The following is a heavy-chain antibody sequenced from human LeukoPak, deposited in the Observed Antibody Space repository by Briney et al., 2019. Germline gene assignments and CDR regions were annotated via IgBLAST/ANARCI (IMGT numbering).Heavy chain of an antibody. CDR1: GGTFSSYA. J-gene: IGHJ5*02. CDR3: AREPPSSGYYGLNWFDP. D-gene: IGHD3-22*01. V-gene: IGHV1-69*05. Sequence: SVKVSCKASGGTFSSYAISWVRQAPGQGLEWMGGIIPIFGTANYAQKFQGRVTITTDESTSTAYMELSSLRSEDTAVYYCAREPPSSGYYGLNWFDPWGQGTLVTVSS. CDR2: IIPIFGTA.